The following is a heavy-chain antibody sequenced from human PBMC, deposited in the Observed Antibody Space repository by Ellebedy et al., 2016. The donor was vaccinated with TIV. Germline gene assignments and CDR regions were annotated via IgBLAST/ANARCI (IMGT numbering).Heavy chain of an antibody. D-gene: IGHD3-10*01. V-gene: IGHV4-34*01. CDR3: ARGRYYYGSGSYYPFDY. CDR1: GGSFGGYY. CDR2: INHSGST. J-gene: IGHJ4*02. Sequence: SETLSLTCAVYGGSFGGYYWSWIRQPPGKGLEWIGEINHSGSTNYNPSLKSRVTISVDTSKNQFSLKLSSVTAADTAVYYCARGRYYYGSGSYYPFDYWGQGTLVTVSS.